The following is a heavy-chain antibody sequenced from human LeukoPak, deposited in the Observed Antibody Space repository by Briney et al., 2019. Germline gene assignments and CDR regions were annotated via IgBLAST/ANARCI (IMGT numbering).Heavy chain of an antibody. Sequence: SETLSLTCTVSGGSINSGDYYWSWIRQPPGKGLEWIGYIYYSGSTYYNPSLKSRVTISVDTSKNQFSLKMSSVTAAATAVYYCASYYDSSGYTDNFDYWGQGTLVTVSS. V-gene: IGHV4-30-4*01. CDR1: GGSINSGDYY. D-gene: IGHD3-22*01. CDR2: IYYSGST. J-gene: IGHJ4*02. CDR3: ASYYDSSGYTDNFDY.